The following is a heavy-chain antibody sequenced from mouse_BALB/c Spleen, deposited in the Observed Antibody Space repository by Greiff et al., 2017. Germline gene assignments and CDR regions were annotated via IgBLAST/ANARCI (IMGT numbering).Heavy chain of an antibody. Sequence: VQGVESGPGLVAPSQSLSITCTVSGFSLTSYGVHWVRQPPGKGLEWLGVIWAGGSTNYNSALMSRLSISKDNSKSQVFLKMNSLQTDDTAMYYCARAPLTTAPYFDVWGAGTTVTVSS. CDR2: IWAGGST. CDR3: ARAPLTTAPYFDV. CDR1: GFSLTSYG. D-gene: IGHD1-2*01. J-gene: IGHJ1*01. V-gene: IGHV2-9*02.